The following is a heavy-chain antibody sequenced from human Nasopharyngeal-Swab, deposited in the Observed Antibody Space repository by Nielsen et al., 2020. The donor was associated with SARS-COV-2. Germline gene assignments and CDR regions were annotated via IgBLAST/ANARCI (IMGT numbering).Heavy chain of an antibody. CDR1: GFTFSSYS. CDR2: ISSSSSTI. D-gene: IGHD1-7*01. CDR3: ARVGYNWNSGYFQH. V-gene: IGHV3-48*04. Sequence: GGPLRLSCAASGFTFSSYSMNWVRQAPGKGLEWVSYISSSSSTIYYADSVKGRFTISRDNAKNSLYLQMNSLRAEDTAVFYCARVGYNWNSGYFQHWGQGTLVTVSS. J-gene: IGHJ1*01.